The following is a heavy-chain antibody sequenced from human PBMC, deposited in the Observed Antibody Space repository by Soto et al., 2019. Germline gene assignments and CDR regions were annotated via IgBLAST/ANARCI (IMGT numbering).Heavy chain of an antibody. D-gene: IGHD3-22*01. J-gene: IGHJ5*02. CDR3: ARGKETYYDSSGYYLRDNWFDP. CDR1: GGTFSSYA. CDR2: IIPIFGTA. V-gene: IGHV1-69*12. Sequence: QVQLVQSGAEVKKPGSSVKVSCKASGGTFSSYAISWVRQAPGQGLEWMGGIIPIFGTANYAQKFQGRVTVTADEYTSTAYMELSSPRSEDTAVYYCARGKETYYDSSGYYLRDNWFDPWGQGTLVTVSS.